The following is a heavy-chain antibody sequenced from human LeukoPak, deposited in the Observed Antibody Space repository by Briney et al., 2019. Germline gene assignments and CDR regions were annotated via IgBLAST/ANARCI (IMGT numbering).Heavy chain of an antibody. V-gene: IGHV3-11*04. CDR2: ISSSGNAV. J-gene: IGHJ3*02. CDR3: ARAFPDGFDI. CDR1: GFTFSNYF. D-gene: IGHD2/OR15-2a*01. Sequence: PGGSLRLSCTASGFTFSNYFMTWIRQAPGKGLERVSYISSSGNAVYHADSVKGRFTISRDNAKNSLYLQLNSLRAEDTAVYYCARAFPDGFDIWGQGTMVTVSS.